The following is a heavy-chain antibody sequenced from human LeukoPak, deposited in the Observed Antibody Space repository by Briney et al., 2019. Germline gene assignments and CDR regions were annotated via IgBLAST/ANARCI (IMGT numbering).Heavy chain of an antibody. CDR3: ARDRYYDFWSGYSYYYMDV. Sequence: ASVKVSCKASGYTFTGYCMHWVRQAPGQGLEWMGWINPNSGGTNYAQKFQGRVTMTRDTSISTAYMELSRLRSDDTAVYYCARDRYYDFWSGYSYYYMDVWGKGTTVTVSS. D-gene: IGHD3-3*01. CDR2: INPNSGGT. V-gene: IGHV1-2*02. CDR1: GYTFTGYC. J-gene: IGHJ6*03.